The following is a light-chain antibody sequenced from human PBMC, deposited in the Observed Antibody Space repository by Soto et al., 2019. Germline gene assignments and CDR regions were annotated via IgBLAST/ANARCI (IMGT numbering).Light chain of an antibody. CDR2: DPS. CDR1: QRVISY. J-gene: IGKJ4*01. V-gene: IGKV3-11*01. CDR3: HQRSNWPSLK. Sequence: EIVLTQSPATLSLSPGERATLSCRASQRVISYLAWYQQKPGQVPRLLIYDPSNRATGIPARFSRSRSGTSFTLTINSIEPEDFAGYYFHQRSNWPSLKFGGGTKVEIK.